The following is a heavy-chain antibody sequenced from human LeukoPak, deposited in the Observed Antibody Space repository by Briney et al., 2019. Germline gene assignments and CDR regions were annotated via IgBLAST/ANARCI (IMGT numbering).Heavy chain of an antibody. CDR2: IIPIFGTA. V-gene: IGHV1-69*06. J-gene: IGHJ3*02. Sequence: GASVKVSCKASGGTFSSYAISWVRQAPGQGLEWMGGIIPIFGTANYAQKFQGRVTITADKSTSTAYMELSSLRSEDTAVYYCARTRIRGSYLDAFDIWGQGTMVTVSS. CDR1: GGTFSSYA. D-gene: IGHD1-26*01. CDR3: ARTRIRGSYLDAFDI.